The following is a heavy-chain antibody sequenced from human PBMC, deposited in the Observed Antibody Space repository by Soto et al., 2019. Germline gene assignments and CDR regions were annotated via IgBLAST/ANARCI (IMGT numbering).Heavy chain of an antibody. CDR1: GGSISSSSYY. CDR3: LRAASNYDFWSGYRKAPYYFDY. Sequence: SETLSLTCAVSGGSISSSSYYWGWIRQPPGKGLEWIGSIYYSGSTYYNQSLKSRVNISVDTSKNNISLRLTSVTAAETAVYNFLRAASNYDFWSGYRKAPYYFDYWGQGTLVTVSS. J-gene: IGHJ4*02. D-gene: IGHD3-3*01. CDR2: IYYSGST. V-gene: IGHV4-39*02.